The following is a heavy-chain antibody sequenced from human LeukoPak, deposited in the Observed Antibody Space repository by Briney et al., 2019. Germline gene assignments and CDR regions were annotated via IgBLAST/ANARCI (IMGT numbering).Heavy chain of an antibody. Sequence: QSGGSLRPSCAASGFTFSSYWMSWVRQAPGKGLEWVANIKQDGSEKYYVDSAKGRFTISRDNAKNSLYLQMNSLRAEDTAVYYCAREEPYTQTNYMDVWGKGTTVTVSS. V-gene: IGHV3-7*01. CDR3: AREEPYTQTNYMDV. CDR1: GFTFSSYW. J-gene: IGHJ6*03. D-gene: IGHD1-14*01. CDR2: IKQDGSEK.